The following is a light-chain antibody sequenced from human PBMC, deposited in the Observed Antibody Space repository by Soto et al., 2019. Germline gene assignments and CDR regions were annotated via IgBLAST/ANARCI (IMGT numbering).Light chain of an antibody. CDR2: DAS. V-gene: IGKV1-5*01. J-gene: IGKJ1*01. CDR3: QQYASYRM. Sequence: DIQMTQSPSTLSASVGDRVTITCRASQSISSWLAWYQQKPGKAPKLLIYDASSLERGVPSRFSGSGSGTIVTLTISSLQPDDFATCYCQQYASYRMFGQGTKVEVK. CDR1: QSISSW.